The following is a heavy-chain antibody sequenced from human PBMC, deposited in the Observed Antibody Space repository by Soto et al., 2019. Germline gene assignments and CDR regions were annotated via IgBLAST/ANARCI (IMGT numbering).Heavy chain of an antibody. CDR3: AKDPGYYDFWSGYSHFDY. J-gene: IGHJ4*02. V-gene: IGHV3-23*01. CDR1: GFTFSSYA. Sequence: GSLRLSCAASGFTFSSYAMSWVRQAPGKGLEWVSAISGSGGSTYYADSVKGRLTISRDNSKNTLYLQMNSLRAEDTAVYYCAKDPGYYDFWSGYSHFDYWGQGTLVTVSS. D-gene: IGHD3-3*01. CDR2: ISGSGGST.